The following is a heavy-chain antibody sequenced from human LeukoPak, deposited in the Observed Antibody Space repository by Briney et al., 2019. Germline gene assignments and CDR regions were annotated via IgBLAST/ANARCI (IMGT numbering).Heavy chain of an antibody. CDR3: ATTGIAVAGGFDY. Sequence: ASVTVPCKVSGYTLTELSMHWVRQAPGKGLEWMGGFDPEDGETIYAQKFQGRVTMTEDTSTDTAYKELSSLRSEDTAVYYCATTGIAVAGGFDYWGQGTLVTVSS. V-gene: IGHV1-24*01. D-gene: IGHD6-19*01. J-gene: IGHJ4*02. CDR2: FDPEDGET. CDR1: GYTLTELS.